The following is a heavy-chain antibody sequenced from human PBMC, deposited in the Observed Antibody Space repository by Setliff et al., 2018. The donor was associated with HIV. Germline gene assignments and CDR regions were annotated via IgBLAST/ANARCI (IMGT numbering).Heavy chain of an antibody. CDR2: IGRDKANSYKSNT. CDR1: GYTFTTYG. V-gene: IGHV1-8*01. CDR3: ARGKVLRGNILYY. D-gene: IGHD2-8*01. Sequence: RASVKVSCKASGYTFTTYGISWVRQAPGQGLQWMGWIGRDKANSYKSNTNYAQKFQGRVTMTRNTSISTAYMDLSGLRSEDTAVYYCARGKVLRGNILYYWGQGTLVTVSS. J-gene: IGHJ4*02.